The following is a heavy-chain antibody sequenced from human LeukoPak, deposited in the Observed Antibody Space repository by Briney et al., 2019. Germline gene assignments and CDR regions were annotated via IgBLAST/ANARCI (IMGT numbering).Heavy chain of an antibody. D-gene: IGHD3-16*02. CDR2: ISSSGSTI. CDR1: GFTFSSYE. J-gene: IGHJ4*02. Sequence: PGGSLRLSCAASGFTFSSYEMNWVRQAPGKGLEWISYISSSGSTIYYADSVKGRFTISRDNSKNTLYLQMNSLRAEDTAVYYCAKEGGYGELSSYFDYWGQGTLVTVSS. V-gene: IGHV3-48*03. CDR3: AKEGGYGELSSYFDY.